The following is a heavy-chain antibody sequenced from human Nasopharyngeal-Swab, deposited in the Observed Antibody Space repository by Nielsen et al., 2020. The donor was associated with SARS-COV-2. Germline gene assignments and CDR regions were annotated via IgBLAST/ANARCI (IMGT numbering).Heavy chain of an antibody. Sequence: SVKVSCKASGGTFSSYAISWVRQSPGQGLEWMGGIIPIFGTANYAQKFQGRVTITADESTSTAYMELSSLRSEDTAVYYCARLPGIAAAGRERYYYYYMDVWGKGTTVTASS. D-gene: IGHD6-13*01. J-gene: IGHJ6*03. CDR1: GGTFSSYA. V-gene: IGHV1-69*13. CDR2: IIPIFGTA. CDR3: ARLPGIAAAGRERYYYYYMDV.